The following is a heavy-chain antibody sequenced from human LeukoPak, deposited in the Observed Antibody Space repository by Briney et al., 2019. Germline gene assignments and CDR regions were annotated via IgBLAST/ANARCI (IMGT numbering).Heavy chain of an antibody. J-gene: IGHJ4*02. CDR2: ISSSSSYI. CDR3: ARDLDYSDSSGPYPAY. CDR1: GFTFSSYS. V-gene: IGHV3-21*01. D-gene: IGHD3-22*01. Sequence: GGSLRLSCAASGFTFSSYSMNWVRQAPGKGLEWVSSISSSSSYIYYADSVKGRFTISRDNAKNSLYLQMNSLRAEDTAVYYCARDLDYSDSSGPYPAYWGQGTLVTVSS.